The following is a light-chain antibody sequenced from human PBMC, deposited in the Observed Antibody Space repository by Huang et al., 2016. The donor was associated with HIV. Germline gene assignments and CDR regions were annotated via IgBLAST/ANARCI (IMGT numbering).Light chain of an antibody. CDR3: QHQWT. CDR2: KAS. Sequence: DIQVTQSPSTLSAFVGDRVNITCRTSQRISTWVVWYQQRPGKAPNLLISKASNLETWVPSRFSGNGSGTEFTLTINGLQPDDLATYYCQHQWTFGQGTKVEIK. J-gene: IGKJ1*01. CDR1: QRISTW. V-gene: IGKV1-5*03.